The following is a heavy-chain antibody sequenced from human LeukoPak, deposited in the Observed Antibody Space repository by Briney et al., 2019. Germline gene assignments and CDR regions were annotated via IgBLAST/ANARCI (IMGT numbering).Heavy chain of an antibody. D-gene: IGHD3-9*01. J-gene: IGHJ4*02. CDR1: GYTFTSYG. V-gene: IGHV1-18*01. CDR2: ISAYNGNT. Sequence: ASVKVSCKASGYTFTSYGISWVQQAPGQGLEWMGWISAYNGNTNYAQKLQGRVTMTTDTSTSTAYMELRSLRSDDTAVYYCARDGSGPRYFDWLLKDDYGDYGGYWGQGTLVTVSS. CDR3: ARDGSGPRYFDWLLKDDYGDYGGY.